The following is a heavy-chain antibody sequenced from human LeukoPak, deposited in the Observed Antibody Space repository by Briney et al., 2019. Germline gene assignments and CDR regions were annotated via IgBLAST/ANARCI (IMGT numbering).Heavy chain of an antibody. CDR2: ISSSSSYI. CDR1: GFTFSSYS. CDR3: ARDRPEYSSSGPFDY. V-gene: IGHV3-21*01. J-gene: IGHJ4*02. D-gene: IGHD6-6*01. Sequence: PGGSLRLSCAASGFTFSSYSMNWVRQAPGKGLEWVSSISSSSSYIYYADSVKGRFTISRDNAKNSLYLQMNSLRAEDTAVYYCARDRPEYSSSGPFDYWGQGTLVTVSS.